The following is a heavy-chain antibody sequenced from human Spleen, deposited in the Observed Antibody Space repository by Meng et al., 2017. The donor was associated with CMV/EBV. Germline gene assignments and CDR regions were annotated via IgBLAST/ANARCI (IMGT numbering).Heavy chain of an antibody. CDR2: INSDGSRY. CDR1: GFTFSNAW. D-gene: IGHD3-16*01. V-gene: IGHV3-30*02. J-gene: IGHJ4*02. CDR3: VKGVGSSWGFDY. Sequence: GESLKISCAASGFTFSNAWMSWVRQAPGKGLEWVASINSDGSRYYYGDSVQGRITISRDNSKNTVYLQMNSLKPEDTSVYYCVKGVGSSWGFDYWGLGALVTVSS.